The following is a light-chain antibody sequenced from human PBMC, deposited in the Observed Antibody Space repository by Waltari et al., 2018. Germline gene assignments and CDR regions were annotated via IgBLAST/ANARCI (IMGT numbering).Light chain of an antibody. V-gene: IGKV3-15*01. J-gene: IGKJ4*01. CDR3: QQYNNWPPLT. CDR2: GAS. Sequence: EIVMTQSPATLSVSPGDRTTLSCRASQSVSSNLVWYQQKPGQAPRLLIYGASTRATGIPARFSGSGSGTEFTLTISSLQSEDFAVYYCQQYNNWPPLTFGGGTKVEIK. CDR1: QSVSSN.